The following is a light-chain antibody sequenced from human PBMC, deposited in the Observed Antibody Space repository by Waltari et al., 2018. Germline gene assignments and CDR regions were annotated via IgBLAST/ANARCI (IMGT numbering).Light chain of an antibody. CDR3: QSADDSGNNVL. J-gene: IGLJ2*01. Sequence: SPGLTQPPSVSVSPGQTAMITCSGSELTAKYIYWFQQKLGQAPVVVILRNTGRPSGLPERFSASDSGTTGTLVISGVEAEDEADYYCQSADDSGNNVLFGGGTKLTVL. V-gene: IGLV3-25*03. CDR1: ELTAKY. CDR2: RNT.